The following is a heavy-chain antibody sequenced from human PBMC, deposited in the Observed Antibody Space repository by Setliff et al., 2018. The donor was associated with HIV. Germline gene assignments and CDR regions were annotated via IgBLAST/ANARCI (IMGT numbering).Heavy chain of an antibody. Sequence: SETLSLTCTVSGGSISSYYWSWIRQPPGKGLEWIGYIYYSGTTNYNPTLKSRVTISVDTSKNQFSLKLSSVTAADTAVYYCARHWYSSSWYHVFDIWGQGTMVTVSS. CDR1: GGSISSYY. J-gene: IGHJ3*02. D-gene: IGHD6-13*01. CDR3: ARHWYSSSWYHVFDI. CDR2: IYYSGTT. V-gene: IGHV4-59*08.